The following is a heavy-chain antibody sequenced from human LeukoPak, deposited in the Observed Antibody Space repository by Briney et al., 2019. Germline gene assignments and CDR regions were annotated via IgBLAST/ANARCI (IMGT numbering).Heavy chain of an antibody. J-gene: IGHJ4*02. V-gene: IGHV4-34*01. D-gene: IGHD1-1*01. CDR2: IYYSGST. Sequence: SETLSLTCAVYGGSFSGYYWSWIRQPPGKGLEWIGSIYYSGSTYYNPSLKSRVTTSVDTSKNQFSLKLSSVTAADTAVYYCARDQLGPFGYWGQGTLVTVSS. CDR1: GGSFSGYY. CDR3: ARDQLGPFGY.